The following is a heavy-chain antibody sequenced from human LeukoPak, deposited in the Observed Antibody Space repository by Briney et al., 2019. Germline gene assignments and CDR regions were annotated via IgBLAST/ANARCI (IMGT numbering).Heavy chain of an antibody. CDR1: GFSFSSHS. V-gene: IGHV3-21*01. J-gene: IGHJ4*02. CDR2: ISDSSSYI. CDR3: ARDFRWNDVLDS. D-gene: IGHD1-1*01. Sequence: GGSLRLSCVVSGFSFSSHSMNWVRQAPGKGLEWVSFISDSSSYIYYAASVKGRFTISRDNAKNSLFLQMNSLRAEVTAVYYCARDFRWNDVLDSWGQGTLVTVSS.